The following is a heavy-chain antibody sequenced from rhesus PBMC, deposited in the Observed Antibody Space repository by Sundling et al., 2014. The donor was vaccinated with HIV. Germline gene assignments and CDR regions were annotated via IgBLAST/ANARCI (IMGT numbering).Heavy chain of an antibody. J-gene: IGHJ4*01. CDR2: IYGSSTST. Sequence: QVQLQESGPGVVKPSETLSLTCAVSGGSISDSYRWSWIRQPPGKGLEWIGSIYGSSTSTNYNPSLKSRVTISKDTSKNQFSLKLSFVTAADTAVYYCARDSYYWGQESWSPSPQ. D-gene: IGHD1-1-1*01. CDR1: GGSISDSYR. V-gene: IGHV4S10*01. CDR3: ARDSYY.